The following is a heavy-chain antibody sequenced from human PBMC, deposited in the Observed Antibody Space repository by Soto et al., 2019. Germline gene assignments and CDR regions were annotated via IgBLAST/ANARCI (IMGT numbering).Heavy chain of an antibody. D-gene: IGHD3-22*01. Sequence: GGSLRGSCAASGFTFSSYGMHWVRHAPGKGLEWVAVISYDGSNKYYADSVKGRFTISRDNSKNTLYLQMNSLRAEDTAVYYCAKASLGYYDSSGYYRYWGQGTLVTVSS. CDR2: ISYDGSNK. CDR1: GFTFSSYG. CDR3: AKASLGYYDSSGYYRY. J-gene: IGHJ4*02. V-gene: IGHV3-30*18.